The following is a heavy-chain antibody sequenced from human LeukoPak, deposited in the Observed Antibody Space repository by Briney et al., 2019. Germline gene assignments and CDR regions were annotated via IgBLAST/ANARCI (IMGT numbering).Heavy chain of an antibody. D-gene: IGHD4-11*01. CDR2: IRSKAYGETA. J-gene: IGHJ4*02. Sequence: GGSLRLSCTVSGFTFGDYAMSWIRQAPGKGLEWVGFIRSKAYGETADYAASVKGRFTISRDDSKAIAYLQMNSLKTEDTAVYHCTRDRGAYSLYDYWGQGTLVTVSS. CDR1: GFTFGDYA. V-gene: IGHV3-49*03. CDR3: TRDRGAYSLYDY.